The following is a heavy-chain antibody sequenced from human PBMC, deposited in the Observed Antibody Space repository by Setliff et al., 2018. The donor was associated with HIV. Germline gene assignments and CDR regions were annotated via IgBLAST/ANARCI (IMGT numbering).Heavy chain of an antibody. CDR1: GYSFTSYW. J-gene: IGHJ4*02. Sequence: GESLKISCKGSGYSFTSYWIGWVRQMPGKGLEWVSLISWNGGSTYYADSVRGRFAISRDNNKNFLYLQMSSLRTDDSALYYCARGPTGSGSAYLDFWGQGTPVTVSS. CDR2: ISWNGGST. V-gene: IGHV3-43D*03. D-gene: IGHD3-10*01. CDR3: ARGPTGSGSAYLDF.